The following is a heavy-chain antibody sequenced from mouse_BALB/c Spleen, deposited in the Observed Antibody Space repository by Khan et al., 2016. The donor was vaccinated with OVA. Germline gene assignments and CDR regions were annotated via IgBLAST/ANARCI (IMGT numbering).Heavy chain of an antibody. J-gene: IGHJ2*01. CDR2: INPHIGET. Sequence: VQLQQSGPELVKPGASVKISCKASGYSFTGYFMNWVMQSPGKSLEWIGRINPHIGETLYNQKFKGKATLTVDESSSTVYMELRSLASEDSASYYCARTDGSGFDYWGQGTTLTVSS. CDR3: ARTDGSGFDY. CDR1: GYSFTGYF. V-gene: IGHV1-20*02. D-gene: IGHD1-1*01.